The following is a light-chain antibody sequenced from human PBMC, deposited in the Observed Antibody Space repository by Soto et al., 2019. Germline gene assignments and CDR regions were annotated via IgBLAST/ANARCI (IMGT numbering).Light chain of an antibody. Sequence: QSVLTQPPSASGTPGQSVTVSCSGSSSNIGAGYDVHWYQQLPGTAPKLLIYGNSNRPSGVPDQFSGSKSGTSASLVITGLQAEDEADYYCQSYDSSLSGVVFGGGTKVTVL. CDR2: GNS. CDR1: SSNIGAGYD. V-gene: IGLV1-40*01. J-gene: IGLJ2*01. CDR3: QSYDSSLSGVV.